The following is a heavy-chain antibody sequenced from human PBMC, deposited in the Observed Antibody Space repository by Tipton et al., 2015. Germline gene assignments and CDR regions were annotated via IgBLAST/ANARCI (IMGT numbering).Heavy chain of an antibody. D-gene: IGHD4-17*01. Sequence: TLSLTCTVSGASISSHACYWDWLRQPPGKGLEWIGTISYSGSTYYNPSLKSRFTVSVDTSKNQFSLKLTSLTAADTAVYYCATRIYGVYSIDVWGQGTSVTVSS. V-gene: IGHV4-39*01. J-gene: IGHJ6*02. CDR3: ATRIYGVYSIDV. CDR2: ISYSGST. CDR1: GASISSHACY.